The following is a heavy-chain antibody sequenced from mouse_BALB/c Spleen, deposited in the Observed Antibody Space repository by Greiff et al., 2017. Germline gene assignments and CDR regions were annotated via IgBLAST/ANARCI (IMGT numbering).Heavy chain of an antibody. CDR2: ISSGSSTI. V-gene: IGHV5-17*02. D-gene: IGHD1-1*01. CDR3: ARGGRPVRYFDV. CDR1: GFTFSSFG. J-gene: IGHJ1*01. Sequence: EVMLVESGGGLVQPGGSRKLSCAASGFTFSSFGMHWVRQAPEKGLEWVAYISSGSSTIYYADTVKGRFTISRDNPKNTLFLQMTSLRSEDTAMYYCARGGRPVRYFDVWGAGTTVTVSS.